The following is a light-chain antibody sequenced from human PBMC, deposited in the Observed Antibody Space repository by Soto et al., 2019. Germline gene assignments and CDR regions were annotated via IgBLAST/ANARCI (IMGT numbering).Light chain of an antibody. J-gene: IGKJ2*01. CDR3: QQRSNWPPYT. V-gene: IGKV3-11*01. Sequence: EIVLTQSPATLSLSPGERATLSCRASQSVSSYLAWYQQKPGQAPRLLIYDASNSATGIPARFSGSGSGTDFTLTISSLEPEHFAVYYCQQRSNWPPYTFGQGTKLEIK. CDR2: DAS. CDR1: QSVSSY.